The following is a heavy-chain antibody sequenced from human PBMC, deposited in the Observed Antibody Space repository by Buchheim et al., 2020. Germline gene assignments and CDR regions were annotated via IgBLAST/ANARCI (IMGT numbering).Heavy chain of an antibody. CDR1: GGSFSGYY. V-gene: IGHV4-34*01. CDR2: INHSGST. CDR3: ARDRGNYCGSGNPTGYYYYGMDV. Sequence: QVQLQQWGAGLLKPSETLSLTCAVYGGSFSGYYWSWIRQPPGKGLEWIGEINHSGSTNYNPSLKSRVTISVDTTKNQFSLKLSSETAADTAMYYCARDRGNYCGSGNPTGYYYYGMDVWGQGTT. J-gene: IGHJ6*02. D-gene: IGHD3-10*01.